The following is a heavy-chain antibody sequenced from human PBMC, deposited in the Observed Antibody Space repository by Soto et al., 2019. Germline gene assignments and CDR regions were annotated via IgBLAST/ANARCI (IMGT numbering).Heavy chain of an antibody. J-gene: IGHJ4*02. CDR3: AKGYYGGDSDYFDC. D-gene: IGHD2-21*02. CDR1: GFTFSSYG. Sequence: PGGSLILSCAASGFTFSSYGMHWVRQAPGKGLEWVAFISHVGSNQYYADSVKGRFTISRDNSKKTLYLQMNSLRAEDTAVYYCAKGYYGGDSDYFDCWGQGTLVIVSS. V-gene: IGHV3-30*18. CDR2: ISHVGSNQ.